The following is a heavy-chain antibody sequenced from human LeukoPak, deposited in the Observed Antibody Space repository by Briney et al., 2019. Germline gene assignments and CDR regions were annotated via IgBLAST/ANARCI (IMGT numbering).Heavy chain of an antibody. Sequence: GGSLRLSCTVSGFTVSSNSMSWVRQAPGKGLEWVSFTYSAGNTHYSDSVKGRFTISIDNSKNTLYLQMNSLRAEDTAVYYCARRAGAYSHPYDYWGQGTLVTVSS. V-gene: IGHV3-53*01. CDR1: GFTVSSNS. J-gene: IGHJ4*02. CDR2: TYSAGNT. CDR3: ARRAGAYSHPYDY. D-gene: IGHD4/OR15-4a*01.